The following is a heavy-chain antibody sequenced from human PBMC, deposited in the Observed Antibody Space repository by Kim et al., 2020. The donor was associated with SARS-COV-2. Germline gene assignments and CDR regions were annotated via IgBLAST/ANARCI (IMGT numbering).Heavy chain of an antibody. CDR1: GGSISSYY. V-gene: IGHV4-59*13. Sequence: SETLSLTCTVSGGSISSYYWSWIRQPPGKGLEWIGYIYYSGSTNYNPSLKSRVTISVDTSKNQFSLKLSSVTAADTAVYYCARADSGYDGIFDYWGQGTLVTVSS. CDR2: IYYSGST. CDR3: ARADSGYDGIFDY. J-gene: IGHJ4*02. D-gene: IGHD5-12*01.